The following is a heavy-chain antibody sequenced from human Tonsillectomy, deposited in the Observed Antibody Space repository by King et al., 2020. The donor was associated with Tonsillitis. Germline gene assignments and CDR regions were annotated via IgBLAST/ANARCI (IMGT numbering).Heavy chain of an antibody. CDR1: GYSFTSFW. Sequence: QLVQSGAEVKKPGESLKISCKASGYSFTSFWIGWVRQMPGKGLEWMGMIYPGNSVTRYSPSFQGQVTMSADASSTTAYLQWSSLKASDTAMYYCARVGSSSWSLYYFDYWGQGTLVSVSS. D-gene: IGHD6-13*01. CDR2: IYPGNSVT. J-gene: IGHJ4*02. CDR3: ARVGSSSWSLYYFDY. V-gene: IGHV5-51*01.